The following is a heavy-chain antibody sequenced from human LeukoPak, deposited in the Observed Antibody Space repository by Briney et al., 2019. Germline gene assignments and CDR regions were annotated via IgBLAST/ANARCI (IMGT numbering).Heavy chain of an antibody. CDR2: INHSGST. Sequence: SETLSLTCAVYGGSFSGYYWSWIRQPPGKGLEGIGEINHSGSTNYNPSLKSRVTISVDTSKNQFSLKLSSVTAADTAVYYCARRDGYYDSKAPYFDYWGQGTLVTVSS. CDR1: GGSFSGYY. V-gene: IGHV4-34*01. J-gene: IGHJ4*02. D-gene: IGHD3-22*01. CDR3: ARRDGYYDSKAPYFDY.